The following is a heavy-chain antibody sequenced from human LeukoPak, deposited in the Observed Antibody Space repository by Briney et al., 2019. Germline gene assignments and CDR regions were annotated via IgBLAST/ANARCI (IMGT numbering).Heavy chain of an antibody. D-gene: IGHD7-27*01. V-gene: IGHV4-61*02. J-gene: IGHJ4*02. Sequence: PSQTLSLTCTVSGGSISSGSYFWSWLRQPAGKGLEWIGRIYTSGSTTYNFFLKSRVTISIDTSKNQFSLKLNSVTAADTAVYYCARAPYPDWGSYNYWGQGTLVTVSS. CDR3: ARAPYPDWGSYNY. CDR1: GGSISSGSYF. CDR2: IYTSGST.